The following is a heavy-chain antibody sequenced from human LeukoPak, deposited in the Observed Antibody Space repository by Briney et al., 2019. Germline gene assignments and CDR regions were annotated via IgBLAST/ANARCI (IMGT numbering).Heavy chain of an antibody. J-gene: IGHJ4*02. CDR2: ISAYNGNT. D-gene: IGHD3-10*01. CDR1: GYTFTSYG. V-gene: IGHV1-18*01. CDR3: ARVGRVWFGELLSDY. Sequence: ASVKVSCKASGYTFTSYGISWVRQAPGQGLEWMGWISAYNGNTNYAQKLQGRVTMTTDTSTSTAYMELRSLRSDDTAVYYCARVGRVWFGELLSDYWGQGTLVTVSS.